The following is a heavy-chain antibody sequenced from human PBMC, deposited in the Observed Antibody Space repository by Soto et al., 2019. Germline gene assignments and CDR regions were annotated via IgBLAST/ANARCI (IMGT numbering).Heavy chain of an antibody. CDR1: GFTFSGSA. CDR2: IRSKANSYAT. J-gene: IGHJ6*02. CDR3: GRGGYRHYSAYYYYALDV. V-gene: IGHV3-73*01. D-gene: IGHD4-4*01. Sequence: QPGGSLRLSCAASGFTFSGSAMHWVRQASGKGLEWVGRIRSKANSYATAYAASVEGRFTISRDDSKNSLYLQLNSLNTEDTAVYYCGRGGYRHYSAYYYYALDVWGQGTTVTVSS.